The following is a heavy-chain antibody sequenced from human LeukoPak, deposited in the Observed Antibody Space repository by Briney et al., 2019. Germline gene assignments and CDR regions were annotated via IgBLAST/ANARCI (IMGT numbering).Heavy chain of an antibody. Sequence: SVKVSCKASGGTFSSYAISWVRQAPGQGLEWMGGIIPIFGTANYAQKFQGRVTTTADESTSTAYMELSSLRSGDTAVYYCARVDSSSWYSSYGMDVWGQGTTVTVSS. J-gene: IGHJ6*02. CDR2: IIPIFGTA. CDR1: GGTFSSYA. CDR3: ARVDSSSWYSSYGMDV. D-gene: IGHD6-13*01. V-gene: IGHV1-69*13.